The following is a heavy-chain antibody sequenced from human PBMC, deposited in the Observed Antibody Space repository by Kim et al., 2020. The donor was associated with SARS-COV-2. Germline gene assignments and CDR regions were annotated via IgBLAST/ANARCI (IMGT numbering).Heavy chain of an antibody. CDR1: GYTFTSYG. Sequence: ASVKVSCKASGYTFTSYGISWVRQAPGQGLEWMGWISAYNGNTNYAQKLQGRVTMTTDTSTSTAYMELRSLRSDDTAVYYCARIVVVPAAIGPTQYFDYLGQGPLVTVSS. CDR3: ARIVVVPAAIGPTQYFDY. D-gene: IGHD2-2*01. V-gene: IGHV1-18*04. CDR2: ISAYNGNT. J-gene: IGHJ4*02.